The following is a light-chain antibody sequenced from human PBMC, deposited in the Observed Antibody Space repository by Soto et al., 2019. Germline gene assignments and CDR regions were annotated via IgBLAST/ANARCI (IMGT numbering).Light chain of an antibody. CDR2: WAS. J-gene: IGKJ2*01. V-gene: IGKV4-1*01. Sequence: DIVMTQSPDSLAVSLGERATINCKSSQSVLYSSNNKNYLAWYQQKPGQPPKLLIYWASTRESGVPDRFSGSGSGTDFTLTISSMQREDVAVYYCQQYYSTPYTFGQGTKLETK. CDR3: QQYYSTPYT. CDR1: QSVLYSSNNKNY.